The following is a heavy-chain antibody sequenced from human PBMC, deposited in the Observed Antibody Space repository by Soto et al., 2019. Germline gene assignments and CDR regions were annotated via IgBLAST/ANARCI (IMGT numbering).Heavy chain of an antibody. V-gene: IGHV1-46*01. CDR3: ARAGRITIFGVVIIFTPLDY. Sequence: EASVKVSCKASGYTFTSYYMHWVRQAPGQGLEWMGIINPSGGSTSYAQKFQGRVTMTRDTSTSTVYMELSSLRSEDTAVYYCARAGRITIFGVVIIFTPLDYWGQGTLVTVSS. D-gene: IGHD3-3*01. CDR1: GYTFTSYY. CDR2: INPSGGST. J-gene: IGHJ4*02.